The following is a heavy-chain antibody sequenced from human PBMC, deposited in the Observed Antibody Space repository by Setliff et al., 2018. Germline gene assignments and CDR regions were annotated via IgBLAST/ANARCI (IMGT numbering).Heavy chain of an antibody. D-gene: IGHD3-10*01. Sequence: LSLTCTVSGGSISSSSYYWGWIRQPPGKGLEWIGSIHYSGSTYYNPSLKSRVTISVDTSKNQFSLKLSSVTAADTAVYYCARHHRGVIISWLDPWGQGTLVTVSS. CDR2: IHYSGST. J-gene: IGHJ5*02. V-gene: IGHV4-39*01. CDR3: ARHHRGVIISWLDP. CDR1: GGSISSSSYY.